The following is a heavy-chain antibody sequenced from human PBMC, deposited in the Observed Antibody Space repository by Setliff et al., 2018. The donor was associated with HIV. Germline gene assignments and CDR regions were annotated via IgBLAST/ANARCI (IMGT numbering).Heavy chain of an antibody. CDR3: ARDHQTMLWLDY. CDR1: GYAFTSYA. D-gene: IGHD2-21*01. CDR2: IIPILGTE. Sequence: VKVSCKASGYAFTSYAMHWVRQAPGQRLEWMGWIIPILGTEKYAQKFHGRVTLTADMSTNTAYMELRSLTSEDTAVYYCARDHQTMLWLDYWGQGTLVTVSS. V-gene: IGHV1-69*04. J-gene: IGHJ4*02.